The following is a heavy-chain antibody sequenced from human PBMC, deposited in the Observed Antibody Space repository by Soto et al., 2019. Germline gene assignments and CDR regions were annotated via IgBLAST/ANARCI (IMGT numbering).Heavy chain of an antibody. CDR2: IIPIIGVT. D-gene: IGHD5-12*01. J-gene: IGHJ4*02. Sequence: QVQLVQSGAEVKRPGSSVKVSCESSGDTFNSYVISWVRQAPGQGLEWMGGIIPIIGVTHYAQKFQGRVTISALSATGTAYMESFNLAFEDTALYYCARESRGSNGADHWGQGALEPGSS. CDR1: GDTFNSYV. V-gene: IGHV1-69*17. CDR3: ARESRGSNGADH.